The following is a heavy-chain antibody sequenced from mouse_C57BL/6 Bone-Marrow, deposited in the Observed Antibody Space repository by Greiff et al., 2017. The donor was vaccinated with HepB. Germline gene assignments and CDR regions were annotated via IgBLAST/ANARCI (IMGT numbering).Heavy chain of an antibody. D-gene: IGHD2-1*01. CDR2: IDPENGDT. J-gene: IGHJ4*01. CDR1: GFNIKDDY. Sequence: VQLQQSGAELVRPGASVKLSCTASGFNIKDDYTHWVKQRPEQGLEWIGWIDPENGDTEYASKFQGKATITADTSSNTAYLQLSSLTSEDTAVYYCTSTLMDYWGQGTSVTVSS. CDR3: TSTLMDY. V-gene: IGHV14-4*01.